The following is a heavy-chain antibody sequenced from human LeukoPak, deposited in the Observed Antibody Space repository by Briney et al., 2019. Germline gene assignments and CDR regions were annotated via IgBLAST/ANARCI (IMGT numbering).Heavy chain of an antibody. D-gene: IGHD4-17*01. CDR1: GYTFTSYG. CDR2: ISAYNGNT. Sequence: GASVKVSCKASGYTFTSYGISWVRQAPGQGLEWMGWISAYNGNTNYAQKFQGRVTMTRNTSISTAYMELSSLRSEDTAVYYCARGPTVTAYYYYMDVWGKGTTVTISS. CDR3: ARGPTVTAYYYYMDV. V-gene: IGHV1-18*01. J-gene: IGHJ6*03.